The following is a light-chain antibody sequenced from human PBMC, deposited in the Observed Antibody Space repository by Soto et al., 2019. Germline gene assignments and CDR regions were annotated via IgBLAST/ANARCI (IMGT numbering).Light chain of an antibody. V-gene: IGLV2-14*03. CDR1: SADVGTSNF. J-gene: IGLJ1*01. Sequence: QSALTQPASVSGSPGQSITISCTGISADVGTSNFVSWYQHHPGKAPRLIIYDVTDRPSGVSNRFSGSKSGDTASLTISGLQAEDEAHYHCTSSRRGPLYVFGTGTKGTVL. CDR3: TSSRRGPLYV. CDR2: DVT.